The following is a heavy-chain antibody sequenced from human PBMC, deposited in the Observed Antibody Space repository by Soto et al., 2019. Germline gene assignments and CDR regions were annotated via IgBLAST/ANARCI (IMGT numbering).Heavy chain of an antibody. J-gene: IGHJ5*02. CDR1: GFTFSSYS. V-gene: IGHV3-21*01. Sequence: PGGSLRLSCAASGFTFSSYSMNWVRQAPGKGLEWVSSISSSSSYIYYADSVKGRFTISRDNAKNSLYLQMNSLRAEDTAVYYCARERSYCGGDCYPNWFDPWGQGTLVTVSS. D-gene: IGHD2-21*02. CDR2: ISSSSSYI. CDR3: ARERSYCGGDCYPNWFDP.